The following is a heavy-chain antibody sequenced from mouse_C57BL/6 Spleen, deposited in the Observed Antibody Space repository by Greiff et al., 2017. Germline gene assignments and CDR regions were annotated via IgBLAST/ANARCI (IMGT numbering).Heavy chain of an antibody. CDR2: INPDNGGT. D-gene: IGHD2-13*01. J-gene: IGHJ4*01. CDR3: AREGGEGPSYAMDY. Sequence: EVQLQQSGPVLVKPGASVKLSCKASGYTFTDYDMNWVKQSPGKGLAWIGVINPDNGGTSYNEKFKGKATLTVDKSSSTAYMELNSLTSEDSAVYYCAREGGEGPSYAMDYWGQGTSVTVSS. CDR1: GYTFTDYD. V-gene: IGHV1-19*01.